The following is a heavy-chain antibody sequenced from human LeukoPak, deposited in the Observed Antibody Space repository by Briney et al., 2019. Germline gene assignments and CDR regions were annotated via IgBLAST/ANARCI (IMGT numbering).Heavy chain of an antibody. CDR2: IYYSGTT. J-gene: IGHJ3*02. V-gene: IGHV4-39*07. D-gene: IGHD3-9*01. CDR3: ARVLLGDFDWLLNDAFDI. Sequence: SETLSLTCTVSGGSIISSSSSSYYWGWIRQSPGKGPEWVGAIYYSGTTYYNPSLKSRVTISVDKSKNQFSLKLSSVTAADTAVYYCARVLLGDFDWLLNDAFDIWGQGTMVTVSS. CDR1: GGSIISSSSSSYY.